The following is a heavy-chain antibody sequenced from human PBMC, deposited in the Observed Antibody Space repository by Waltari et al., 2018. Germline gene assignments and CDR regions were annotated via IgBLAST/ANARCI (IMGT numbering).Heavy chain of an antibody. V-gene: IGHV4-59*01. D-gene: IGHD1-26*01. CDR1: GGSISSYY. J-gene: IGHJ4*02. CDR3: ARGVGATTFDY. CDR2: IYYSGST. Sequence: QVQLQESGPGLVKPSETLSLTCTVSGGSISSYYWSWIRQPPGKGLEWIGNIYYSGSTNYNPPLKSRVTISVDTSKNQFSLKLSSVTAADTAVYYCARGVGATTFDYWGQGTLVTVSS.